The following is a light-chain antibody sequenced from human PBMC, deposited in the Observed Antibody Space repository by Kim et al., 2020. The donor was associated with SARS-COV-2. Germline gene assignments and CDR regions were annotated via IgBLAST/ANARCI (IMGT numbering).Light chain of an antibody. V-gene: IGLV3-19*01. CDR2: VKN. CDR3: NSRDSSGNHLV. J-gene: IGLJ3*02. CDR1: SLRSYY. Sequence: ALGQTVRITCQGDSLRSYYASWYQQKPGQAPVLVIYVKNNRPSGIPDRFSGSSSENTASLTITGAQAEDEADYYCNSRDSSGNHLVFGGGTQLTVL.